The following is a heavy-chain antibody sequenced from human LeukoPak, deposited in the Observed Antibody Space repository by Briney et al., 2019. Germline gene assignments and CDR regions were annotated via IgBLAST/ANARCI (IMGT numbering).Heavy chain of an antibody. CDR1: GGSISSGGYY. D-gene: IGHD5-18*01. CDR2: IYYSGST. Sequence: PSQTLSLTCTVSGGSISSGGYYWSWIRQHPGKGLEWIGYIYYSGSTYYNPSLKSRVTISVDTSKNQFSLKLSSVTAADTAVYYCARRGYSSSAYDYWGQGTLVTVSS. V-gene: IGHV4-30-4*08. J-gene: IGHJ4*02. CDR3: ARRGYSSSAYDY.